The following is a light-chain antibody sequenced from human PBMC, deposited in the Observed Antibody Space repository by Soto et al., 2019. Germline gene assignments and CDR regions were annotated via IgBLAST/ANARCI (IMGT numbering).Light chain of an antibody. CDR1: QVIIDY. CDR3: QKYNTAPQT. V-gene: IGKV1-27*01. Sequence: DLQMTQSPSSLSASVGDRVTITCRASQVIIDYLAWYQQKPGKAPKLLIYAASTLQSGVPSRFSGSGCGADVTLPISGLQPDDVATYFSQKYNTAPQTFGQGPKVQIK. J-gene: IGKJ1*01. CDR2: AAS.